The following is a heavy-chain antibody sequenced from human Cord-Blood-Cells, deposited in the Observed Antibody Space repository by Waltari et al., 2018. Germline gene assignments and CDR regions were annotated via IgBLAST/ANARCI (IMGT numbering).Heavy chain of an antibody. Sequence: QVQLVQSGAEVKKPGASVKVSCKASGYTFTGYYMHWVRQAPGQGVEWMGWLNPNSVGTNYAQKFPGWGNMTRGTSISTAYMELSRLRSDDTAVYSCARGPSSSSSWCDPWGQGTLVTVSS. J-gene: IGHJ5*02. V-gene: IGHV1-2*04. D-gene: IGHD6-6*01. CDR3: ARGPSSSSSWCDP. CDR1: GYTFTGYY. CDR2: LNPNSVGT.